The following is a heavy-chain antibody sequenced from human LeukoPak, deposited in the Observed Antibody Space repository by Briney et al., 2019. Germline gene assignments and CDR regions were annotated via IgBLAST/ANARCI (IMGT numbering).Heavy chain of an antibody. V-gene: IGHV4-39*07. CDR1: GGSMSRDTYF. Sequence: PSETLSLTCTVSGGSMSRDTYFWGWIRQPPGKGLEWIGSVYYSGSTYYNPSLKSRLTISVDTSKNQFSLNLKSVTAADTAMYYCAREAPFCGSDCYFRPPRESTEFDYWGQGTLVTVSS. D-gene: IGHD2-21*02. J-gene: IGHJ4*02. CDR2: VYYSGST. CDR3: AREAPFCGSDCYFRPPRESTEFDY.